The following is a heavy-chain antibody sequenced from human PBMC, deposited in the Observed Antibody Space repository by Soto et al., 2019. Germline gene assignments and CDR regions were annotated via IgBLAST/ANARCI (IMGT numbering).Heavy chain of an antibody. J-gene: IGHJ4*02. Sequence: QVQLQQWGAGLLKPSETLSLTCAVYGGSFSGYYWSWIRQPPGKGLEWIGEINHSGSTNYNPSLKSRVTISVDAAKIQFSLKLSSVTAADTAVYYWASRPNDYGDQKAGCWGQGTLVTVSS. CDR3: ASRPNDYGDQKAGC. CDR1: GGSFSGYY. CDR2: INHSGST. V-gene: IGHV4-34*01. D-gene: IGHD4-17*01.